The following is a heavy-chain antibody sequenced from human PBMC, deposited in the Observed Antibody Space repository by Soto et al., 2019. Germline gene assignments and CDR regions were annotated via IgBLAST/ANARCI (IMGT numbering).Heavy chain of an antibody. V-gene: IGHV4-30-4*01. J-gene: IGHJ5*01. CDR2: IYKSATT. CDR3: ARGRYCLTGRCFPNWFDS. Sequence: SETLSLTCSVSGDSISNLDYFWAWIRQAPGQALEYIGYIYKSATTYYNPSFESRVAISVDTSKSQFSLNVTSVTAADTAVYFCARGRYCLTGRCFPNWFDSWGQGALVTVSS. CDR1: GDSISNLDYF. D-gene: IGHD7-27*01.